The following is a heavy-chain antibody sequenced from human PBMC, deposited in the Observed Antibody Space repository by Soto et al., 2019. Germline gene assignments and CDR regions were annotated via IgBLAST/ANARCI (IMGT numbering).Heavy chain of an antibody. D-gene: IGHD3-3*01. V-gene: IGHV4-30-4*01. Sequence: PSETLSLTCTVSGGSISSGDCYWIWIHQPPGKCLEWIGYIYYSGSTYYNPSLKSRVTISVDTSKNQFSLKLSSVTAADTAVYYCARAPVTIFGVGYYFDYWGQGTLVTVSS. CDR2: IYYSGST. CDR3: ARAPVTIFGVGYYFDY. CDR1: GGSISSGDCY. J-gene: IGHJ4*02.